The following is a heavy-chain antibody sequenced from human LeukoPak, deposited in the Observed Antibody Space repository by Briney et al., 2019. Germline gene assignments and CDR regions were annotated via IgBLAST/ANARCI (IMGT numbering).Heavy chain of an antibody. Sequence: GESLKISCKAAGYSFYTYWIGWMRPMPGKGLEWVAIITPAIFETRYSPSLQGQVTIAADKSISTAYLQWSSPKASDTAIYYCAARVRGTYSWGLGTLVTVSS. V-gene: IGHV5-51*01. J-gene: IGHJ4*02. CDR2: ITPAIFET. CDR3: AARVRGTYS. D-gene: IGHD1-26*01. CDR1: GYSFYTYW.